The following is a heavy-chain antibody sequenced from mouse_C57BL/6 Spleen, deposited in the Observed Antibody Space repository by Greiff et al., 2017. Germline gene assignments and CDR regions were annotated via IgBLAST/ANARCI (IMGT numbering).Heavy chain of an antibody. J-gene: IGHJ2*01. CDR2: IYPVNSDT. CDR1: GYTFTSYW. Sequence: EVQLQQSGTVLARPGASVKMSCKTSGYTFTSYWMHWVKQRPGQGLEWIGAIYPVNSDTSYNQKFKGKAKLTAVTSASTAYMELSSLTNEDSAVYYCTRYDYDDGDFDYWGQGTTLTVSS. D-gene: IGHD2-4*01. CDR3: TRYDYDDGDFDY. V-gene: IGHV1-5*01.